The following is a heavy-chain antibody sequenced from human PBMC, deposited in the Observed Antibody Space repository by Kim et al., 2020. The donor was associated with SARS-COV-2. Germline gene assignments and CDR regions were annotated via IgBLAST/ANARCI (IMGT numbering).Heavy chain of an antibody. D-gene: IGHD6-19*01. Sequence: KGRFTISRDNSKNSLYLQMNSLRAEDTALYYCAKDNELKYSSGWFRAFDYWGQGTLVTVSS. CDR3: AKDNELKYSSGWFRAFDY. V-gene: IGHV3-43D*03. J-gene: IGHJ4*02.